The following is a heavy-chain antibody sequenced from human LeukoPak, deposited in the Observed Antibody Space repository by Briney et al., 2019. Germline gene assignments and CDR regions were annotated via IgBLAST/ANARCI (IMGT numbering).Heavy chain of an antibody. CDR2: ISDNGGGT. CDR1: GFTFSDYY. D-gene: IGHD1-26*01. Sequence: GGSLRLSCAASGFTFSDYYMSWIRQAPGKGLEWVSGISDNGGGTYYADSVKGRLTTSRDFSKNTLFLQMNSLRAEDTAVYYCAKVTVGASYYSDYWGQGTLVTVSS. V-gene: IGHV3-23*01. J-gene: IGHJ4*02. CDR3: AKVTVGASYYSDY.